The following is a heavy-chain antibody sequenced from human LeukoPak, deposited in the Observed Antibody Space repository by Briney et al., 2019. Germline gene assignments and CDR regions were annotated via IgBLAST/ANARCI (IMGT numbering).Heavy chain of an antibody. J-gene: IGHJ3*02. CDR2: ISGDGGST. D-gene: IGHD3-22*01. V-gene: IGHV3-43*02. Sequence: GGSLRLSCAASGFTFDDYAMHWVRQAPGKGLEWVSLISGDGGSTYYADSVKGRFTISRDNSKNSLYLQMNSLRTEDTASYYCAKDTSYYYDSSGYDDAFDIWGQGTMVTVSS. CDR1: GFTFDDYA. CDR3: AKDTSYYYDSSGYDDAFDI.